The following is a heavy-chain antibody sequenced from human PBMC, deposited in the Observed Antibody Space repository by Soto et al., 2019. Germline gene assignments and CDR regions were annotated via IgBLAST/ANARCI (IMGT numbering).Heavy chain of an antibody. Sequence: SETLSLTCAVSGGSISSGAYSWSWIRQPPGKGLEWIGYIYHSGSTYYNPSLKSRVTISVDLSKNQFSLKLTSVTAADTAVYYCAREENYDILTGDTGWFDPWGQGILVTVSS. CDR3: AREENYDILTGDTGWFDP. J-gene: IGHJ5*02. CDR1: GGSISSGAYS. D-gene: IGHD3-9*01. CDR2: IYHSGST. V-gene: IGHV4-30-2*01.